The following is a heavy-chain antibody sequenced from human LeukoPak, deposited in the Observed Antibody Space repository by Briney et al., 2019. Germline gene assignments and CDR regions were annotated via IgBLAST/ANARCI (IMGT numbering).Heavy chain of an antibody. CDR1: GYTFTNYY. D-gene: IGHD4-17*01. Sequence: GASVKVSCKASGYTFTNYYIHWVRQAPGQGLEWMGWINPSSGDTRSLQQFQGRVTMTRDTSINTAYMELSGPRSDDTAVYYCARGLTTVTTRSRAFDIWGQGTMVTVSS. V-gene: IGHV1-2*02. CDR3: ARGLTTVTTRSRAFDI. J-gene: IGHJ3*02. CDR2: INPSSGDT.